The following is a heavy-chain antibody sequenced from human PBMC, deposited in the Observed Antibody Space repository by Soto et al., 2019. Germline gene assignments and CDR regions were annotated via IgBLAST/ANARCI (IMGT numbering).Heavy chain of an antibody. D-gene: IGHD2-8*01. CDR1: GFTFNRHA. CDR3: AKVSSAWYAGFFDL. J-gene: IGHJ4*02. V-gene: IGHV3-23*01. Sequence: EVQLLESGGGLVQPGGSLRLSCTASGFTFNRHAMTWVRQAPGKGLECVSGLSDSGGSIYYADSVKGRFTISRDNSMNTLYLQMNTLRAEDTAVYYCAKVSSAWYAGFFDLLGQGTLVTVSS. CDR2: LSDSGGSI.